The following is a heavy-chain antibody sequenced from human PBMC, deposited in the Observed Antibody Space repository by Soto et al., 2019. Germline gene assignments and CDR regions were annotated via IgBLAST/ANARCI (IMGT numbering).Heavy chain of an antibody. CDR2: ISYDGSNK. CDR1: GFTFSSYG. Sequence: QVQLVESGGGVVQPGRSLRLSCAASGFTFSSYGMHWVRQAPGKGLEWVAVISYDGSNKYYADSVKGRFTISRDNSKNTLYLQMNILRAEDTAVYYCANTDGSGSYYNPTPLSDYWGQGTLVTVSS. J-gene: IGHJ4*02. CDR3: ANTDGSGSYYNPTPLSDY. D-gene: IGHD3-10*01. V-gene: IGHV3-30*18.